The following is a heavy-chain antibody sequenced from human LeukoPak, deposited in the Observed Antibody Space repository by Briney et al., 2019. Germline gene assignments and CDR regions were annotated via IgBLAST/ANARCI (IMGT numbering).Heavy chain of an antibody. CDR2: IYYSGST. D-gene: IGHD3-10*01. CDR1: GGSISSYY. J-gene: IGHJ4*02. CDR3: ARSPYYCGSGSYPDY. Sequence: SETLSLTCTVSGGSISSYYWSWIRQPPGKGLEWIGYIYYSGSTNYNPSLKSRVTISVDTSKNQFSLKLSSVTAADTAVYYCARSPYYCGSGSYPDYWGQGTLVTVSS. V-gene: IGHV4-59*01.